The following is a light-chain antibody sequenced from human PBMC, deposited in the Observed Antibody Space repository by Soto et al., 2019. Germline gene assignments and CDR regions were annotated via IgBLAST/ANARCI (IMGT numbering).Light chain of an antibody. V-gene: IGKV1-5*01. Sequence: QSPSTLSASVGDRVTITCRASQSVSGWLAWYQQKPGRAPKLLIYDASSLQIGVPSRFSGSGSGTEFTLTISRLQPDDFASYYCQQYNSYPGLTFGGGTKV. CDR2: DAS. CDR1: QSVSGW. J-gene: IGKJ4*01. CDR3: QQYNSYPGLT.